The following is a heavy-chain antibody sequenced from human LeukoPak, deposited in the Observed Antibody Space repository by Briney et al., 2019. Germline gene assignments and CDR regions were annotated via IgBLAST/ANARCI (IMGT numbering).Heavy chain of an antibody. J-gene: IGHJ6*03. D-gene: IGHD7-27*01. CDR2: INPNSGDT. CDR3: ARTNWENAYYMDV. Sequence: GASVKVSCKASGYTFTGYHIHWVRQAPGQGLEWMGWINPNSGDTNYAQKFQGRVTMTRDTSISTAYMELSSLRSDDTAVYYCARTNWENAYYMDVWGKGTTVTVSS. CDR1: GYTFTGYH. V-gene: IGHV1-2*02.